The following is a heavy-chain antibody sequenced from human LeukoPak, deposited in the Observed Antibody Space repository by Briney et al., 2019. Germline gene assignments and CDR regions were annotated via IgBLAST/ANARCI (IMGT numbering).Heavy chain of an antibody. Sequence: ASVKVSCKASGGTFSSYAISWVRQAPGQGLEWMGGIIPIFGTANYAQKFQGRVTITADESTSTAYMELSSLRSEDTAVYYCARLLLKYGDYRDYYYYMDVWGKGTTVTISS. J-gene: IGHJ6*03. D-gene: IGHD4-17*01. CDR2: IIPIFGTA. V-gene: IGHV1-69*13. CDR1: GGTFSSYA. CDR3: ARLLLKYGDYRDYYYYMDV.